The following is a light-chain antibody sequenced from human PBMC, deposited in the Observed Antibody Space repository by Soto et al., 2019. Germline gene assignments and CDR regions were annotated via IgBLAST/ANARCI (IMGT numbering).Light chain of an antibody. Sequence: EIVMTQSPATLSVSPGERATLSCRASQSVSSNLAWYQQKPGQAPRLLIYGASTRATRIPARFSGSGSGTDFTLTIITLQSEDFAVYYCHQYNNSPPWTFGQGTKVEIK. CDR2: GAS. CDR3: HQYNNSPPWT. V-gene: IGKV3-15*01. J-gene: IGKJ1*01. CDR1: QSVSSN.